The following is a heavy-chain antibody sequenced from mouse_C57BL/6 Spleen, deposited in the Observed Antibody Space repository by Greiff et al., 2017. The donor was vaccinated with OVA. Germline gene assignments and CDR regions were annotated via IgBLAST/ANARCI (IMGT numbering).Heavy chain of an antibody. CDR3: ARYYDYDLAWFAY. J-gene: IGHJ3*01. Sequence: EVQLVESGGGLVKPGGSLKLSCAASGFTFSDYGMHWVRQAPEKGLEWVAYISSGSSTIYYADTEKGRFTISRDNAKNTLFLQMTSLRSEDTAMYYCARYYDYDLAWFAYWGQGTLVTVSA. V-gene: IGHV5-17*01. CDR1: GFTFSDYG. CDR2: ISSGSSTI. D-gene: IGHD2-4*01.